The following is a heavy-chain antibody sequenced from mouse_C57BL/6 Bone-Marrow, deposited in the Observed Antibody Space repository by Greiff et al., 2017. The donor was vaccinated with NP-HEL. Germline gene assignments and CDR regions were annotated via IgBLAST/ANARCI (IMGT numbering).Heavy chain of an antibody. D-gene: IGHD1-1*01. CDR1: GFSLTSYG. CDR3: ASNYVGWFAY. J-gene: IGHJ3*01. Sequence: VQLQQSGPGLVQPSQSLSITCTVSGFSLTSYGVHWVRQSPGKGLEWLGVIWRGGSTDYNAAFISRLSISKDNSKSQVFFKTNSLQAYDTAIYYCASNYVGWFAYWGQGTLVTVSA. CDR2: IWRGGST. V-gene: IGHV2-2*01.